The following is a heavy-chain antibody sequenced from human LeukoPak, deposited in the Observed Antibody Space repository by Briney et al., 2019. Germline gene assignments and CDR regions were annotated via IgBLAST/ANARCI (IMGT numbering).Heavy chain of an antibody. V-gene: IGHV3-15*01. CDR1: GFTFNSFA. Sequence: GGSLRLSCTASGFTFNSFAMSWVRQAPGKGLEWVGRIKSKTDGGTTDYAAPVKGRFTISRDDSKNTLYLQMNSLKTEDTAVYYCTTEGYYDILTGYGAFDIWGQGTMVTVSS. D-gene: IGHD3-9*01. J-gene: IGHJ3*02. CDR3: TTEGYYDILTGYGAFDI. CDR2: IKSKTDGGTT.